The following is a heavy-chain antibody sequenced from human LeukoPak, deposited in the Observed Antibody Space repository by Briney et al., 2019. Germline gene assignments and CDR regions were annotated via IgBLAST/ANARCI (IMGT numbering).Heavy chain of an antibody. CDR2: ISSSGRTT. Sequence: GGSPRLSCAASGFTFSNCNMNWVRQAPGKGLEWISYISSSGRTTNYADSVKGRFTISRDNAKNSLYLQMNSLKDGDTAVYYCATSGTYRLDYWGQGTLVTVSS. CDR1: GFTFSNCN. CDR3: ATSGTYRLDY. J-gene: IGHJ4*02. D-gene: IGHD1-26*01. V-gene: IGHV3-48*02.